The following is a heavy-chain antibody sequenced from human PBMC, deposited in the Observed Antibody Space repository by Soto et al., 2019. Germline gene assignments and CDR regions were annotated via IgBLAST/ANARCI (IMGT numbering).Heavy chain of an antibody. CDR1: GYNFSSYD. D-gene: IGHD1-26*01. CDR3: ARAIKRWEVNYYFDY. Sequence: QVQLVQSGAEVKKPGAAVKVSCKASGYNFSSYDINWVRQATGQGLEWMGWMNPNSGKTGYAQKFQGRVTMTRNTSRSTAYMELSSLTFDDTAVYYCARAIKRWEVNYYFDYWGQGTLVTVSS. V-gene: IGHV1-8*01. CDR2: MNPNSGKT. J-gene: IGHJ4*02.